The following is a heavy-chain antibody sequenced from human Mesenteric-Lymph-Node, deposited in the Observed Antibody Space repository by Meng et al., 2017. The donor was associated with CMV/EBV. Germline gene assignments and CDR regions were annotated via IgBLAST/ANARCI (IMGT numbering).Heavy chain of an antibody. CDR1: GFSFSSYS. J-gene: IGHJ6*02. D-gene: IGHD3-10*01. V-gene: IGHV3-21*01. Sequence: GESLKISCAASGFSFSSYSMNWVRQAPGKGLEWVSSISSGSRLIYYADSVKGRFTISRDNAKNSLYLQMNSLRAEDTAVYYCAREGQLLWFGELLNYYGMDVWGQGTTVTVSS. CDR2: ISSGSRLI. CDR3: AREGQLLWFGELLNYYGMDV.